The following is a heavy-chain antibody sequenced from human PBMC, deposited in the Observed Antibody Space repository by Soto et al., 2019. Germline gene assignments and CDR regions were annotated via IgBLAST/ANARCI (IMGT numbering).Heavy chain of an antibody. CDR3: VRTSLVVAAATREDY. J-gene: IGHJ4*02. V-gene: IGHV3-74*01. Sequence: EVQLVESGGGLVQPGGSLRLSCAASGFIFSSYWMHWVRQAPEKGMVWVSRINSDGSSTSCADSVKGRFTISRDNAKNTLYLQMNSLRAEDTAVYYCVRTSLVVAAATREDYWGQGTLVPVTS. CDR1: GFIFSSYW. CDR2: INSDGSST. D-gene: IGHD2-15*01.